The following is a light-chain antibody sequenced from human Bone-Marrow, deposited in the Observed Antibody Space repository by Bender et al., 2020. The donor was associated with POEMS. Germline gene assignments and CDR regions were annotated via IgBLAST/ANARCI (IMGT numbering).Light chain of an antibody. J-gene: IGLJ1*01. V-gene: IGLV2-14*03. CDR3: LSYTDSSTYV. Sequence: QSALTQSPSVSGSPGQSITITCTGTSSDVGNHNYVSWYQHHPGKAPKLLIYDVRDRPSGISFRFSGSKSGNTASLTSSGRQAEDDADYYGLSYTDSSTYVGGTGTKVTV. CDR1: SSDVGNHNY. CDR2: DVR.